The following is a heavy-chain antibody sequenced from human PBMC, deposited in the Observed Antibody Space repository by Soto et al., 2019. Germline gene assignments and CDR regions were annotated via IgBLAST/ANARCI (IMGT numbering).Heavy chain of an antibody. J-gene: IGHJ6*02. CDR1: GYSFTSYW. V-gene: IGHV5-10-1*01. CDR3: ARRSIAAASCMDV. CDR2: IDPSDSYT. Sequence: GESLKISCKGSGYSFTSYWISWVRQMPGKGLEWMGRIDPSDSYTNYSPSFQGHVTISADRSISTAYLQWSSLKASDTAMYYGARRSIAAASCMDVWGQGTTVTVSS. D-gene: IGHD6-13*01.